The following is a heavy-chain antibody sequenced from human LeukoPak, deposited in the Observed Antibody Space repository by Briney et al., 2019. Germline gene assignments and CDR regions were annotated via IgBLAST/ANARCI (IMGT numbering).Heavy chain of an antibody. CDR2: IKQDGSEK. Sequence: PGGSLRLSCAASGFTFTNNFMSWVRQVPGEGLEGVANIKQDGSEKTYADSVKGRFTISRDNAKNSLYLQMNSLRAEDTAVYYCARLPAATKYYYYYYMDVWGKGTTVTVSS. J-gene: IGHJ6*03. CDR1: GFTFTNNF. CDR3: ARLPAATKYYYYYYMDV. V-gene: IGHV3-7*01. D-gene: IGHD2-2*01.